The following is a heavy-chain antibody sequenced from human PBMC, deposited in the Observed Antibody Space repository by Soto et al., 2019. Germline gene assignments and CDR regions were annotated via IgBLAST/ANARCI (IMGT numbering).Heavy chain of an antibody. CDR2: IYHGGTT. D-gene: IGHD6-19*01. CDR1: GYSISSGSY. CDR3: ARVHVMVVAGSTFDY. J-gene: IGHJ4*01. Sequence: SETLSLTCTVSGYSISSGSYLAWILQPPGKGPEWIASIYHGGTTFYNPSLKSRITISVDTSNNQFSLKLTSVTAADTAVYYCARVHVMVVAGSTFDYWGHGTLVTVSS. V-gene: IGHV4-38-2*02.